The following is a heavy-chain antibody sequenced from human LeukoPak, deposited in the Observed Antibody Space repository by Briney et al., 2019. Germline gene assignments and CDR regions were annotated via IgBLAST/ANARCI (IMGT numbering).Heavy chain of an antibody. CDR3: ARATPNIAARPHYFDY. CDR2: IYHSGST. D-gene: IGHD6-6*01. Sequence: SETLSLTCTVSGGSISSYYWSWVRQPPGKGLEWIGYIYHSGSTYYNPSLKSRVTISVDRSKNQFSLKLSSVTAADTAVYYCARATPNIAARPHYFDYWGQGTLVTVSS. CDR1: GGSISSYY. V-gene: IGHV4-59*12. J-gene: IGHJ4*02.